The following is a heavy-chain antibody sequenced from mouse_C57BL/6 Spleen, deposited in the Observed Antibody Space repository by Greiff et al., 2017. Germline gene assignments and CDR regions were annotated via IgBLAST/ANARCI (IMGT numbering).Heavy chain of an antibody. CDR2: INPSSGYT. J-gene: IGHJ1*03. CDR1: GYTFTSYT. V-gene: IGHV1-4*01. Sequence: VQLQQSGAELARPSASVKMSCKASGYTFTSYTMHWVKQRPGQGLEWIGYINPSSGYTKYNQKFKDKATLTADKSSSTAYMQLSSLTSEDSAVYYCARTTVVERYFDVWGTGTTVTVSS. D-gene: IGHD1-1*01. CDR3: ARTTVVERYFDV.